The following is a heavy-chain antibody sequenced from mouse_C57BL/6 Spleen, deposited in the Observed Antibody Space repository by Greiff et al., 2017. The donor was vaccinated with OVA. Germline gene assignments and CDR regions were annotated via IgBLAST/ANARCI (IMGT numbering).Heavy chain of an antibody. D-gene: IGHD6-1*01. CDR1: GYTFTSYW. CDR2: IYPSDSYT. CDR3: ARAGSYDYAMDY. V-gene: IGHV1-69*01. J-gene: IGHJ4*01. Sequence: QVQLQQPGAELVMPGASVKLSCKASGYTFTSYWMHWVKQRPGQGLEWIGEIYPSDSYTNYNQKFKGKSTLTVAKSSSTAYMQLSSLTSEDSAVYYGARAGSYDYAMDYWGQGTSVTVSS.